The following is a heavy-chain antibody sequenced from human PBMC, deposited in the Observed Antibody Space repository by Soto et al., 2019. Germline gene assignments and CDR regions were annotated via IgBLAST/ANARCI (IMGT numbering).Heavy chain of an antibody. CDR2: ISYDGSNK. D-gene: IGHD3-22*01. J-gene: IGHJ4*02. Sequence: PGGSLRLSCAYSGFTFSNYGMHWVRQAPGKGLEWVAAISYDGSNKYYADSVEGRFTISRDNSKSTVYLQMNSLRAEDTAIYYCAKDTYYYDSSGYYVFDYWGQGALVTVS. CDR3: AKDTYYYDSSGYYVFDY. V-gene: IGHV3-30*18. CDR1: GFTFSNYG.